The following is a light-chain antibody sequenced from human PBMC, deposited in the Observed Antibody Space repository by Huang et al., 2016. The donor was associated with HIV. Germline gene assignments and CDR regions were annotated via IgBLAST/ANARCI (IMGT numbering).Light chain of an antibody. V-gene: IGKV1-9*01. CDR1: QGISSY. CDR3: QQLNSYPEGFT. CDR2: AAS. J-gene: IGKJ3*01. Sequence: IQLTPSPSSLSASVGDRVTITCRASQGISSYLAWYQQKPGKAPKLLIYAASTLQSGVPSSFSGSGSGTDFTLTISSLQPEDCATYYCQQLNSYPEGFTFGPGTKVDIK.